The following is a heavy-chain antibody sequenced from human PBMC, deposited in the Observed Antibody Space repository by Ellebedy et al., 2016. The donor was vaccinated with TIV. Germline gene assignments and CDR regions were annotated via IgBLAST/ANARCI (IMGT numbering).Heavy chain of an antibody. CDR1: GFTFSSYA. D-gene: IGHD3-9*01. CDR2: ISGSGGST. V-gene: IGHV3-23*01. CDR3: AKTGPTLLDILTGYYTPDY. Sequence: PGGSLRLSCAASGFTFSSYAMSWVRQAPGKGLEWVSAISGSGGSTYYADSVKGRFTISRDNSKNTLYLQMNSLRAEDTAVYYCAKTGPTLLDILTGYYTPDYWGQGTLVTVSS. J-gene: IGHJ4*02.